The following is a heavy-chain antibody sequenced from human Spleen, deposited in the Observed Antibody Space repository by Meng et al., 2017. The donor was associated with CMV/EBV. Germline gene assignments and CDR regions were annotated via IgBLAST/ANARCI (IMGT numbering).Heavy chain of an antibody. V-gene: IGHV1-2*02. Sequence: KASGYAFTVFYMHWLRQAPGQGLEWMGWVSPSTGGSRIAQKFKGRVTMSRDMSINTAYMEVTGLTSDDTAVYYCARDALQLRHNWFDPWGQGTLVTVS. CDR2: VSPSTGGS. CDR3: ARDALQLRHNWFDP. CDR1: GYAFTVFY. J-gene: IGHJ5*02. D-gene: IGHD6-13*01.